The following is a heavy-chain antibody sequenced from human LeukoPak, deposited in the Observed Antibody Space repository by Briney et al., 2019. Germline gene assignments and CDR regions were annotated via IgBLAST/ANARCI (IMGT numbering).Heavy chain of an antibody. D-gene: IGHD6-19*01. CDR1: GFTFSSYA. Sequence: PGGSLRLSCAASGFTFSSYAMSWVRQAPGKGLEWVSAISGSGGSTYYADSVKGRFTISRDNSKNTLYLQMNSLRAEDTAVYYCAKVEEQWLVQSDYFDYWGQGTLVTVSS. CDR2: ISGSGGST. J-gene: IGHJ4*02. CDR3: AKVEEQWLVQSDYFDY. V-gene: IGHV3-23*01.